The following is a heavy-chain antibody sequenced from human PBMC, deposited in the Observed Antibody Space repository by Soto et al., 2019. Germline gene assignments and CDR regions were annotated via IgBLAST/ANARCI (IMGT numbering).Heavy chain of an antibody. J-gene: IGHJ4*02. Sequence: QITLNESGPTPVKPRQTLTLTCTFSGFSLTTSGVGVGWIRQSPGKAPEWLALIYWDDDKRYSPSLKSRLTITKDTPKNQVVLTRADLDPADTATYYCAHRVLRTVFGLVTTTAIYFDFWGQGTPVAVSS. CDR3: AHRVLRTVFGLVTTTAIYFDF. CDR1: GFSLTTSGVG. D-gene: IGHD3-3*01. CDR2: IYWDDDK. V-gene: IGHV2-5*02.